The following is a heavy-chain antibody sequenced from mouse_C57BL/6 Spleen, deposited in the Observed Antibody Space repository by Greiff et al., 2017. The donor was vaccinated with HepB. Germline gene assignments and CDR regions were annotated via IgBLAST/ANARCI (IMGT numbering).Heavy chain of an antibody. J-gene: IGHJ1*03. Sequence: VQLQQSGPELVKPGASVKISCKASGYTFTDYYMNWVKQSHGKSLEWIGDINPNNGGTSYNQKFKGKATLTVDKSSSTAYMELRSLTSEDSAVYYCARGEYYGRRYFDVWGTGTTVTVSS. CDR2: INPNNGGT. CDR1: GYTFTDYY. D-gene: IGHD1-1*01. V-gene: IGHV1-26*01. CDR3: ARGEYYGRRYFDV.